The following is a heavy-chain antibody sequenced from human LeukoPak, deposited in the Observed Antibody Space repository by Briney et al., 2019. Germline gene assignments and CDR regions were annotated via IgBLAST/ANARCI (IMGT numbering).Heavy chain of an antibody. V-gene: IGHV4-30-4*08. CDR3: ARGSSGWALIDY. CDR2: IYYSGST. CDR1: CGSISSGDYY. D-gene: IGHD6-19*01. J-gene: IGHJ4*02. Sequence: NPSQTLSLTWPVACGSISSGDYYWSWIRQPPGKGLEWIGYIYYSGSTYYNPSLKSRVTISVDTSKNQFSLKLSSVTAADTAVYYCARGSSGWALIDYWGQGTLVTVSS.